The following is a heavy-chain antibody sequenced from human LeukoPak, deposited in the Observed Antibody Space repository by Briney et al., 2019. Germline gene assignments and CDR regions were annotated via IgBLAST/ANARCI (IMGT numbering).Heavy chain of an antibody. CDR2: INWNGGST. Sequence: PGGSLRLSCAASGFTFDDYGMSWVRQAPGKGLEWVSGINWNGGSTGYADSVKGRFTISRDNAKNSLYLQMNSLRAEDTALYYCARYYYDSSGYPLDYWGQGTLVTVSS. CDR3: ARYYYDSSGYPLDY. CDR1: GFTFDDYG. D-gene: IGHD3-22*01. J-gene: IGHJ4*02. V-gene: IGHV3-20*04.